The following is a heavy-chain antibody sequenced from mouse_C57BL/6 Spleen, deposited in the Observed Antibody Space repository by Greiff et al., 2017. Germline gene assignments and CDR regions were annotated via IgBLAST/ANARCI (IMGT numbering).Heavy chain of an antibody. J-gene: IGHJ2*01. CDR2: IYPGSGNT. D-gene: IGHD4-1*01. Sequence: QVQLQQSGPELVKPGASVKISCKASGYSFTSYYIHWVKQRPGQGLEWIGWIYPGSGNTKYNEKFKGKATLTADTSSSTAYMQLSSLTSEDSAVYYCARGLGRGHFDYWGQGTTLTVSS. V-gene: IGHV1-66*01. CDR3: ARGLGRGHFDY. CDR1: GYSFTSYY.